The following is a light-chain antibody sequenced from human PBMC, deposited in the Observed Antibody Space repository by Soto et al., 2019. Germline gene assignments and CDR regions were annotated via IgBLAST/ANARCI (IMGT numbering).Light chain of an antibody. V-gene: IGKV3-20*01. Sequence: EIVLTQSPGTLSLSPGERATLSCRASQSVSSSHLAWYQQKPGQAPRLLIYGASTRATGIPDRFSGSGSGTDFTLTISRLEPEDFVVYYCQQYGSSPLTFGGGTRMEIK. CDR2: GAS. J-gene: IGKJ4*01. CDR1: QSVSSSH. CDR3: QQYGSSPLT.